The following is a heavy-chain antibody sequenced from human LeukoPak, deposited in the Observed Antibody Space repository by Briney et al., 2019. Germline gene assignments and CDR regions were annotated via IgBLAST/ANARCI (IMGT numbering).Heavy chain of an antibody. J-gene: IGHJ4*02. CDR2: IYPGDSDT. D-gene: IGHD6-13*01. CDR3: ARPRPHSSSSWYVDY. Sequence: GESLKISCKGSGHSFTSYWIGWVRQMPGKGLEWMGIIYPGDSDTRYSPSFQGQVTISADKSISTAYLQWSSLKASDTAMYYCARPRPHSSSSWYVDYWGQGTLVTVSS. CDR1: GHSFTSYW. V-gene: IGHV5-51*01.